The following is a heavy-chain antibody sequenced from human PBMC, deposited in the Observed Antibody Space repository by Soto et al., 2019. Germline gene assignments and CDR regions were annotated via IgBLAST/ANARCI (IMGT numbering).Heavy chain of an antibody. CDR2: IYPGDSDT. CDR3: ARHSGHPYYYYGMDV. CDR1: GYSFTSYW. J-gene: IGHJ6*02. Sequence: PGESLKISCKGSGYSFTSYWIGWVRQMPGKGLEWMGIIYPGDSDTRYSPSFQGQVTISADKSISTAYLQWSSLKASDTAMYYCARHSGHPYYYYGMDVWGQGTTVTVSS. V-gene: IGHV5-51*01. D-gene: IGHD2-15*01.